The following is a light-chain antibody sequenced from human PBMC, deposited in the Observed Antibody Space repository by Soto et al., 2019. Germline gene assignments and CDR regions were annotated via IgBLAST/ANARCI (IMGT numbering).Light chain of an antibody. Sequence: DIVMTQSPLSLPVTPGEPASSSCRSSQSLLHSNGYNYLDWYLQKPGQSPQLLIYLGSNRASGVPDRFSGSVSGTDFTLKISRVEAEDVGVYYCMQALQTPRTFGQGTKVEIK. J-gene: IGKJ1*01. CDR3: MQALQTPRT. V-gene: IGKV2-28*01. CDR2: LGS. CDR1: QSLLHSNGYNY.